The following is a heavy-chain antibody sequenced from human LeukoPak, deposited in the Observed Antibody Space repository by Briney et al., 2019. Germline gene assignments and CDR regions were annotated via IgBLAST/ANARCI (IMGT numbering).Heavy chain of an antibody. J-gene: IGHJ6*03. Sequence: SETLSLTCTVSGGSISSGDYYWSWIRQPPGKGLEWIGYIYYSGSTYYNPSLKSRVTISVDTSKNQFSLKLSSVTAADTAVYYRARGGYDYGGNSEKRYYYYYMDVWGKGTTVTVSS. CDR2: IYYSGST. D-gene: IGHD4-23*01. CDR3: ARGGYDYGGNSEKRYYYYYMDV. V-gene: IGHV4-30-4*08. CDR1: GGSISSGDYY.